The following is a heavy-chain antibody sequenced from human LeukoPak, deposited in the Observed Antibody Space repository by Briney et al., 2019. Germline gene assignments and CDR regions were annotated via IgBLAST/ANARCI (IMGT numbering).Heavy chain of an antibody. CDR1: GFTVSTYW. V-gene: IGHV3-74*01. Sequence: GGSLRLSCAASGFTVSTYWMHWVRQGPGKGLVWVSRLLSDASRTTYADSVKGRFTISRDNAKNTLNLQMNSLRAEDTAVYYCARDLGQYYDTSDNWFDPWGQGTLVTVSS. CDR3: ARDLGQYYDTSDNWFDP. D-gene: IGHD3-22*01. CDR2: LLSDASRT. J-gene: IGHJ5*02.